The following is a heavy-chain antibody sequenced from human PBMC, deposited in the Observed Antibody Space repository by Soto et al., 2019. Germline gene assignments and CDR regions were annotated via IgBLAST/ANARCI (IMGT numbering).Heavy chain of an antibody. J-gene: IGHJ5*02. Sequence: PSETLSLTCAVYGGSFSGYYWSWIRQPPGKGLEWIGEINHSGSTNYNPSLKSRVTISVDTSKNQFSLKLSSVTAADTAVYYCARGQVTIFGVVNWFDPWGQGTLVTVSS. CDR1: GGSFSGYY. D-gene: IGHD3-3*01. V-gene: IGHV4-34*01. CDR3: ARGQVTIFGVVNWFDP. CDR2: INHSGST.